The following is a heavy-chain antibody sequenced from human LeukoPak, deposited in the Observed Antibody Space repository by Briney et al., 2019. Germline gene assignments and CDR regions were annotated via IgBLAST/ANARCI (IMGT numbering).Heavy chain of an antibody. V-gene: IGHV3-30*18. CDR1: GFTFSSYG. CDR3: AKPQYYYDSSGYSGAFDI. J-gene: IGHJ3*02. Sequence: GGSLRLSCAASGFTFSSYGMHWVRQAPGKGLEWVAVISCDGSNKYYADSVKGRFTISRDNSKNTLYLQMNSLRAEDTAVYYCAKPQYYYDSSGYSGAFDIWGQGTMVTVSS. CDR2: ISCDGSNK. D-gene: IGHD3-22*01.